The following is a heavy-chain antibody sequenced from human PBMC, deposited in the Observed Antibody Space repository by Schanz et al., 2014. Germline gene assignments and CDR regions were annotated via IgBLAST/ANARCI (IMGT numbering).Heavy chain of an antibody. Sequence: EVQLVESGGGLVQPGGSLRLSCAASGFTFSSYSMNWVRQAPGKGLEWVSYISSSSSTIYYADSVKGRFTISRDNAKNSLYLQVNRLRAEDTAVYYCAREGLGADYWGQGTLVTVSS. J-gene: IGHJ4*02. CDR1: GFTFSSYS. CDR2: ISSSSSTI. CDR3: AREGLGADY. V-gene: IGHV3-48*01. D-gene: IGHD3-16*01.